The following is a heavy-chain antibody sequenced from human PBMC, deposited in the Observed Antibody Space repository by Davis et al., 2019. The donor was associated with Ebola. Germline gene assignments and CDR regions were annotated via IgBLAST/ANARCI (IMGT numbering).Heavy chain of an antibody. V-gene: IGHV3-20*04. J-gene: IGHJ5*02. Sequence: ESLSLSCTVSAFTIADYGMSWARHAPGTALACTCRVYWNDSGTRYAHSVRGRFTISRDNAKKTLYLQMDSLRVEDSALYYCARGWGPDRTFDPWGQGTLVTVSS. D-gene: IGHD2-21*02. CDR3: ARGWGPDRTFDP. CDR2: VYWNDSGT. CDR1: AFTIADYG.